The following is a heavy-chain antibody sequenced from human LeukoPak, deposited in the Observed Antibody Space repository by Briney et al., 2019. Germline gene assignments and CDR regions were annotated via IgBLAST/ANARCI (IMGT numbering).Heavy chain of an antibody. D-gene: IGHD1-14*01. CDR1: GFGLSIYW. J-gene: IGHJ4*02. CDR3: ARETESFDY. V-gene: IGHV3-30-3*01. Sequence: GGSLRLSCVASGFGLSIYWMGWVRQAPGKGLEWVAVVSYDGSNKYYADSVKGRFTISRDNSKNTLYLQMNSLRGEDTAVYYCARETESFDYWGQGTLVTVSP. CDR2: VSYDGSNK.